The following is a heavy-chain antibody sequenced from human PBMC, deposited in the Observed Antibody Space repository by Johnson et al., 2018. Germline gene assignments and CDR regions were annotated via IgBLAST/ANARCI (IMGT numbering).Heavy chain of an antibody. CDR3: AKDLPARQLVGYMDV. CDR2: IKQDGSEK. J-gene: IGHJ6*04. CDR1: GLTSSTYW. V-gene: IGHV3-7*03. Sequence: QLVQSGGGLVQPGGSLRLSCAVSGLTSSTYWMSWVRQAPGKGPEWVANIKQDGSEKYYVDSVKGRFTISRDNAENSLYLQMNSLRVEDTAVYYCAKDLPARQLVGYMDVWGKGTTVTVSS. D-gene: IGHD6-6*01.